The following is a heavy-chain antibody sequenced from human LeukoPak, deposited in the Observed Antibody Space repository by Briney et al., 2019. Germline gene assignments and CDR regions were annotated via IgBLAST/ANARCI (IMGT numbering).Heavy chain of an antibody. CDR2: IIPVLNIT. CDR3: ARDQGLTAPPPYGLDV. CDR1: GGTFSSSA. J-gene: IGHJ6*02. Sequence: SVKVSCKTSGGTFSSSAITWVRQAPGQGLEWMGRIIPVLNITTYAQKFQGSVTITADTSTSTVYMELGSLRSEETAVYYCARDQGLTAPPPYGLDVWGQGTTVIVSS. D-gene: IGHD5-18*01. V-gene: IGHV1-69*04.